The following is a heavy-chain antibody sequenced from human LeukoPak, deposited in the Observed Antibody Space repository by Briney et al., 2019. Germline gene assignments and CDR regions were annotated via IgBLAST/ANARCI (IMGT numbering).Heavy chain of an antibody. CDR2: INHSGST. CDR3: ARTPRERAFDI. Sequence: SETLSLTFAVYGGSFSGYYWSWSRPPPGKGLEWIGEINHSGSTNYNPSLKRRVTISVDTSKNQFSQKLSSVTAADTAVYYCARTPRERAFDIWGQGTMVTVSS. CDR1: GGSFSGYY. V-gene: IGHV4-34*01. J-gene: IGHJ3*02.